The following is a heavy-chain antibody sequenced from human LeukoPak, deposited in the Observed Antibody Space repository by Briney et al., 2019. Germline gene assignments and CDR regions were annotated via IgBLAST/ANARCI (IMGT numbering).Heavy chain of an antibody. CDR1: GGSISSYY. CDR3: ARDRIYYDSSALGN. V-gene: IGHV4-59*12. Sequence: SETLSLTCTVSGGSISSYYWSWIRQPPGKGLEWIGYIYYSGSTNYNPSLKSRVTISVDTSKNQFSLKLSSVTAADTAVYYCARDRIYYDSSALGNWGQGTLVTVSS. D-gene: IGHD3-22*01. J-gene: IGHJ4*02. CDR2: IYYSGST.